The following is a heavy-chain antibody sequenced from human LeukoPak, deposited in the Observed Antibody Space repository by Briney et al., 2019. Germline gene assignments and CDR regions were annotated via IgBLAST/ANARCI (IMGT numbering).Heavy chain of an antibody. Sequence: GGSLRLSCAASGFTFSSYEMNWVRQAPGKGLEFISYISSSGSIIYYADSVKGRFTISRDNAKNSLYLQMNSLRAEDTAVYYCARENYYGSGSPWYFDLWGRGTLVTVSS. J-gene: IGHJ2*01. D-gene: IGHD3-10*01. CDR1: GFTFSSYE. CDR2: ISSSGSII. CDR3: ARENYYGSGSPWYFDL. V-gene: IGHV3-48*03.